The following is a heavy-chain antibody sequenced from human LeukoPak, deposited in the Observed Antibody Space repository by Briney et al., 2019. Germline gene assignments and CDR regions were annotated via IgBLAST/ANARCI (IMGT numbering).Heavy chain of an antibody. V-gene: IGHV3-7*01. CDR1: GFTFSSYS. CDR3: ARGVGYYGSGSYLSR. CDR2: IKQDGSEK. Sequence: GGSLRLSCAASGFTFSSYSMNWVRQAPGKGLEWVANIKQDGSEKYYVDSVKGRLTISRDNAKNSLYLQMNSLRAEDTAVYYCARGVGYYGSGSYLSRWGQGTLVTVSS. J-gene: IGHJ4*02. D-gene: IGHD3-10*01.